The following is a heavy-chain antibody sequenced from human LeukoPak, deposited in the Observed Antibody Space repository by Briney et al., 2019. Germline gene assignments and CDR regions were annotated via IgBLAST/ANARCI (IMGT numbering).Heavy chain of an antibody. CDR2: IYYSGST. D-gene: IGHD2/OR15-2a*01. CDR3: ALEHLGSIDS. CDR1: GASIGRGGYD. V-gene: IGHV4-31*03. Sequence: SESLSPAYPVSGASIGRGGYDASWIRQHPGKGLEWIGHIYYSGSTYYNPSLKSRVTISVDTSKNQFSLKLSSVTAADTAVYNCALEHLGSIDSWGQGTLVTVSS. J-gene: IGHJ5*01.